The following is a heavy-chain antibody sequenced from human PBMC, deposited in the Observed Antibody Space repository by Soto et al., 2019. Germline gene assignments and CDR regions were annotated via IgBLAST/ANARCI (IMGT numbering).Heavy chain of an antibody. J-gene: IGHJ6*02. V-gene: IGHV3-74*01. CDR2: IDSDGSST. CDR3: ARGRPYGMDV. CDR1: GFTFGSYW. Sequence: EVQLVESGGGLVQPGGSLRVSCAASGFTFGSYWMNWVRQAPGKGLVWVSRIDSDGSSTTYADSVKGRFTTSRDNAKNTLDLQMSSLRVEDTAVYYCARGRPYGMDVWGQGTTVTVSS.